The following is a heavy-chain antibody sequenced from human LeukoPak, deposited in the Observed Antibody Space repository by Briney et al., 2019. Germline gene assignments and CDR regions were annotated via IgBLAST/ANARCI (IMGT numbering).Heavy chain of an antibody. D-gene: IGHD6-19*01. CDR2: IYYSGST. J-gene: IGHJ4*02. Sequence: SETLSLTCGVSGDSISSSSYYWGWIRQPPGKGLDWIGSIYYSGSTYYNPSLKSRVTISVDTSKNQFSLKLSSVNAADTAVYYCASRYSSGWWATFDYWGQGTLVTVSS. CDR3: ASRYSSGWWATFDY. CDR1: GDSISSSSYY. V-gene: IGHV4-39*01.